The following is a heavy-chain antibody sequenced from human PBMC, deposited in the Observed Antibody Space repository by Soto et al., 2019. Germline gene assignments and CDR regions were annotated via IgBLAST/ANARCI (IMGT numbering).Heavy chain of an antibody. J-gene: IGHJ3*02. Sequence: PGGSLRLSCAASGFTFSGYAMHWVRQASGKGLEWVVRIRSKANSYATAYAASVKGRFTISRDDSKNTAYLQMNSLKTEDTAVYFCTGVAGSGELAFDIWGQGTMVTVSS. CDR1: GFTFSGYA. CDR2: IRSKANSYAT. CDR3: TGVAGSGELAFDI. D-gene: IGHD6-19*01. V-gene: IGHV3-73*01.